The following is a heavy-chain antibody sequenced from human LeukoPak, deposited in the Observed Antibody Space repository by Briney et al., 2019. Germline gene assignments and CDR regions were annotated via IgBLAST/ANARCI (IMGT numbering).Heavy chain of an antibody. CDR3: ARGGIVGVNNWFDP. Sequence: GASVKVSCKASGYTLTSYDITWVRQAPGQGLEWVGWISGYNGNTNYAQKLQGRVTMTTDTSTSTAYMELRSLRSDDTAVYYCARGGIVGVNNWFDPWGQGTLVTVSS. V-gene: IGHV1-18*01. CDR2: ISGYNGNT. J-gene: IGHJ5*02. D-gene: IGHD1-26*01. CDR1: GYTLTSYD.